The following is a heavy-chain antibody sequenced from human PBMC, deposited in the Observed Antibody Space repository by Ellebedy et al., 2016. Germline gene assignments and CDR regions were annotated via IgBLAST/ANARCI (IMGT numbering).Heavy chain of an antibody. CDR2: IYYSGST. D-gene: IGHD2-2*01. Sequence: SETLSLXCAVSGGSISSSYYWSWIRQPPGKGLEWIGYIYYSGSTNYNPSLKSRVTISVDTSKNQFSLKLSSVTAADTAVYYCARDSRVNIVVVPAAPFDYWGQGTLVTVSS. CDR3: ARDSRVNIVVVPAAPFDY. CDR1: GGSISSSYY. J-gene: IGHJ4*02. V-gene: IGHV4-59*12.